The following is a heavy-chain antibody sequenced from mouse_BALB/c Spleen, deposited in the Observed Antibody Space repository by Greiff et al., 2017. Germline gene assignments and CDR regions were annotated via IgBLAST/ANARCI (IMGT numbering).Heavy chain of an antibody. CDR3: ATGCITTATLDY. J-gene: IGHJ2*01. Sequence: EVQLQQSGAELVKPGASVKLSCTASGFNIKDTYMHWVKQRPEQGLEWIGRIDPANGNTKYDPKFQGKATITADTSSNTAYLQLSSLTSEDTAVYYCATGCITTATLDYWGQGTTLTVSS. D-gene: IGHD1-2*01. V-gene: IGHV14-3*02. CDR2: IDPANGNT. CDR1: GFNIKDTY.